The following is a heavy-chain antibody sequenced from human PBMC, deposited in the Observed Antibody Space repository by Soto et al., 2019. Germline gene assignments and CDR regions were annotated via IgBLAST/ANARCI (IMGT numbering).Heavy chain of an antibody. CDR1: GFSFRTYG. D-gene: IGHD3-22*01. CDR2: IWYDGSNK. Sequence: QVQLVESGGGVVQPGRSLRLSCAASGFSFRTYGIHWVRQAPGKGLEWVAVIWYDGSNKYYADSVKGRFTISRDNSENTLYLQMNSLRADVTAVYYCARDRENFYDSSGYYFSESFELWGQGTMVTVSS. J-gene: IGHJ3*01. V-gene: IGHV3-33*01. CDR3: ARDRENFYDSSGYYFSESFEL.